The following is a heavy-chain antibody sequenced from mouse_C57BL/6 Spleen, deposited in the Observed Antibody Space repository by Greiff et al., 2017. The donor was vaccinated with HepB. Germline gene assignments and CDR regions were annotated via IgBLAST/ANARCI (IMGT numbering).Heavy chain of an antibody. CDR2: IHPNSGST. D-gene: IGHD3-3*01. CDR1: GYTFTSYW. J-gene: IGHJ2*01. CDR3: SRGGDVDFDY. V-gene: IGHV1-64*01. Sequence: QVQLQQSGAELVKPGASVKLSCKASGYTFTSYWMHWVKQRPGQGLEWIGMIHPNSGSTNYNEKFKSKATLTVDKSSSTAYMQLSSLTSEDSAVYYCSRGGDVDFDYWGQGTTLTVSS.